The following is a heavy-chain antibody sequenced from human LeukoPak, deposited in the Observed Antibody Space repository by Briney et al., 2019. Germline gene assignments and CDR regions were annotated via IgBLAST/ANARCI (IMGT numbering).Heavy chain of an antibody. CDR2: IFSGGTI. CDR3: ARGAIPAVLYYFDY. J-gene: IGHJ4*02. V-gene: IGHV3-66*01. Sequence: PGGSLRLSCAASGFTVSSNFMSWVRQAPGKGLEWVSVIFSGGTIYYADSVKGRFTISRDNSKNTLYLQINNLRAEDTAVHYCARGAIPAVLYYFDYWGQGSLVTVSS. CDR1: GFTVSSNF. D-gene: IGHD1-14*01.